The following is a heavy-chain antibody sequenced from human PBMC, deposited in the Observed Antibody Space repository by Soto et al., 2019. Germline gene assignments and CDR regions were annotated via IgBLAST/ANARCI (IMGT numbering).Heavy chain of an antibody. CDR3: ASRGVRDYYDTSGYG. CDR2: IIPIFGTT. J-gene: IGHJ1*01. Sequence: QVQLVQSGAEVKKPGSSVKVSCKASGGTFSNYAISWVRQAPGQGLEWMGDIIPIFGTTKNAQKFQGRVTMTADESTGTAYMELSSLRSEDTAVYYCASRGVRDYYDTSGYGWGQGTLVIVSS. CDR1: GGTFSNYA. V-gene: IGHV1-69*12. D-gene: IGHD3-22*01.